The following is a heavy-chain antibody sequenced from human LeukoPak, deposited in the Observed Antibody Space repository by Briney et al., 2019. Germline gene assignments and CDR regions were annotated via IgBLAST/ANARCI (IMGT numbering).Heavy chain of an antibody. Sequence: GGSLRLSCAASGFTVSSNYMSWVRQAPGKGLEWVSVIYSGGRTYYADSVKGRFTISRDNSKNKLFLQMASLRAEDTAVYYCARGRGWGSYPFDYWGQGTLVTVSS. J-gene: IGHJ4*02. V-gene: IGHV3-53*01. CDR3: ARGRGWGSYPFDY. CDR1: GFTVSSNY. CDR2: IYSGGRT. D-gene: IGHD3-16*02.